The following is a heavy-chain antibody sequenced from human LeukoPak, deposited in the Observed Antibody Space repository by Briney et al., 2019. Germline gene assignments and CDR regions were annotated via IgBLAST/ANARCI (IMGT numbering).Heavy chain of an antibody. Sequence: PSETLSLTCNVSGGSISGYHWSWIRQPPGKGLEWLGYIYYSGSTYYNPSLKSRVTISVDTSKNQFSLKLSSVTAADTAVYYCARLTTVTSYYYYYYMDVWGKGTTVTVSS. J-gene: IGHJ6*03. CDR2: IYYSGST. CDR3: ARLTTVTSYYYYYYMDV. CDR1: GGSISGYH. V-gene: IGHV4-59*08. D-gene: IGHD4-17*01.